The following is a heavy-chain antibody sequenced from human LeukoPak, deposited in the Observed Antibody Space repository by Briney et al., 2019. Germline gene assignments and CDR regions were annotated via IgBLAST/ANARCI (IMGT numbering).Heavy chain of an antibody. V-gene: IGHV1-2*02. J-gene: IGHJ4*02. D-gene: IGHD4-11*01. Sequence: ASVKVSCKASGYTFTGYYMHWVRQAPGQGLEWMGWINPNSGDTHYAQMFQGRVTMTRDTSINAAYMELRRVRSDGTAVYYCAKSAQYSSAWFTGCFDYWGQGSLVTVSS. CDR3: AKSAQYSSAWFTGCFDY. CDR2: INPNSGDT. CDR1: GYTFTGYY.